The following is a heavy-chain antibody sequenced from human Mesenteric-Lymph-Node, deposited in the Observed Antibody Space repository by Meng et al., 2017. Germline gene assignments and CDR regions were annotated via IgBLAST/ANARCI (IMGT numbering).Heavy chain of an antibody. CDR2: ISSSSSYI. Sequence: GESLKISCAASGFTFSSYSMNWVRQAPGKGLEWVSSISSSSSYIYYADSVKGRFTISRDNAKNSLYLQMNSLRAEDTAVYYCARSRHGDYVGWGTDAFDFWGQGTRVTVSS. CDR3: ARSRHGDYVGWGTDAFDF. J-gene: IGHJ3*01. D-gene: IGHD4-17*01. V-gene: IGHV3-21*01. CDR1: GFTFSSYS.